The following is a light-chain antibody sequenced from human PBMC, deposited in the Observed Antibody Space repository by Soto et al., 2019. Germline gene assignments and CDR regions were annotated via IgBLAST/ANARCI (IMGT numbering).Light chain of an antibody. J-gene: IGKJ1*01. V-gene: IGKV3-20*01. CDR1: QSVRNL. Sequence: EIVLTQSPATLSLSPGERATLSCRASQSVRNLVAWFQQKPGQAPRLLIYVASNRATGIQARFSGSGSGTDFTLTIRRLEPEDFAVYYCKQYGSLSWTFGQGTKVDIK. CDR3: KQYGSLSWT. CDR2: VAS.